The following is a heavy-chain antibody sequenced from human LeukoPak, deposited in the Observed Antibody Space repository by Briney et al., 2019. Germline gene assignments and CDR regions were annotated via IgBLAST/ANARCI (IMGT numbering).Heavy chain of an antibody. D-gene: IGHD2-2*01. CDR2: ISSSGSII. CDR1: GGSFSGYY. Sequence: LSLTCAVYGGSFSGYYWSWIRQAPGKGLEWVSYISSSGSIIDYADSVRGRFTISRDNAKNSLYLQMNSLRAEDTAVYYCTSPPLGYCSTTSCLQYFEQWGQGTLVTVSS. J-gene: IGHJ1*01. CDR3: TSPPLGYCSTTSCLQYFEQ. V-gene: IGHV3-11*04.